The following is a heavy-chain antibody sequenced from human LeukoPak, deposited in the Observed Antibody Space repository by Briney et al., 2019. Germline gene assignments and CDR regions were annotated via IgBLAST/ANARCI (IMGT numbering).Heavy chain of an antibody. CDR3: ARDRGTQWLVRGDWFDP. CDR2: ISSSGSTI. D-gene: IGHD6-19*01. V-gene: IGHV3-11*01. CDR1: GFTLSDYY. Sequence: GGSLRLSCAASGFTLSDYYMSWIRQAPGKGLEWVSYISSSGSTIYYADSVKGRFTISRDNAKNSLYLQMNSLRAEDTAVYYCARDRGTQWLVRGDWFDPWGQGTLVTVSS. J-gene: IGHJ5*02.